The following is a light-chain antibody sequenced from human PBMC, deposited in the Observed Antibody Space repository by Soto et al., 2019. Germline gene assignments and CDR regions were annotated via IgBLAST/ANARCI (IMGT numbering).Light chain of an antibody. Sequence: QSALTQPASVSGSPGQSITISCTGTSSDVGGYNYVSWYQHQPGKAPKLMFYGVNNRPSGVSNRFSASKSGNTASLTISGLQAVDEADYYCISYTSSSTLVFGGGTKLTVL. CDR2: GVN. CDR1: SSDVGGYNY. CDR3: ISYTSSSTLV. V-gene: IGLV2-14*03. J-gene: IGLJ2*01.